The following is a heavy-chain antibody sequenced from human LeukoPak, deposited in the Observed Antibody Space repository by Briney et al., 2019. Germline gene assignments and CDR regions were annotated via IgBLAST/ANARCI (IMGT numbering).Heavy chain of an antibody. Sequence: ASVKVSCKASGYTFTGYYMHWLRQAPGQGLEWMGWINPNSGGTNYAQKFQGRVTMTRDTSISTAYMELSRLRSDDTAVYYCARLVQGVIIQVFDYWGQGTLVTVSS. J-gene: IGHJ4*02. CDR3: ARLVQGVIIQVFDY. CDR1: GYTFTGYY. D-gene: IGHD3-10*01. V-gene: IGHV1-2*02. CDR2: INPNSGGT.